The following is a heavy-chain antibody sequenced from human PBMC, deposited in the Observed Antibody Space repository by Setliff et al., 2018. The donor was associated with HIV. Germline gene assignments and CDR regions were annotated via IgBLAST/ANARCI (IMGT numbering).Heavy chain of an antibody. D-gene: IGHD2-21*01. Sequence: SLRLSCTASGFTFSDAWMNWVRQAPGKGLEWVGRIKHKTDGGTTDYAAPVKGRLTISRDDSKNTLYLQMNSLKIEDTAVYYCTTGTRLVDWGQGALVTVSS. V-gene: IGHV3-15*01. CDR3: TTGTRLVD. CDR2: IKHKTDGGTT. CDR1: GFTFSDAW. J-gene: IGHJ4*02.